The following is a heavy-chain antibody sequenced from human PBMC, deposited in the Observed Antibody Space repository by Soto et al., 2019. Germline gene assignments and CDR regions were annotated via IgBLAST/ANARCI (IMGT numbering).Heavy chain of an antibody. V-gene: IGHV3-33*01. CDR1: GFTFSSYG. J-gene: IGHJ4*02. CDR3: ARDGYCGGDCYPDY. CDR2: IWYDGSNK. D-gene: IGHD2-21*02. Sequence: QVQLVESGGGVVQPGRSLRLSCAASGFTFSSYGMHWFRQAPGNGLEWVAVIWYDGSNKYYADSVKGRFTISRDNSKNTLYLQMNSLRAEDTAVYYCARDGYCGGDCYPDYWGQGTLVTVSS.